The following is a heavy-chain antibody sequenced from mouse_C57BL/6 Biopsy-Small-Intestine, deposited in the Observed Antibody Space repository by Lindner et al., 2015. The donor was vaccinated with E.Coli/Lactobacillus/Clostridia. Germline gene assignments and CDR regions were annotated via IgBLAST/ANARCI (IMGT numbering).Heavy chain of an antibody. CDR1: GFNIKDDY. V-gene: IGHV14-4*01. CDR3: TTRWLLRPDY. CDR2: IDPENGDT. D-gene: IGHD2-3*01. Sequence: VQLQESGAELVRPGAPVKLSCTASGFNIKDDYMHWVKQRPEQGLEWIGWIDPENGDTEYASKFQGKATITADTSSNTAYLQLSSLTSEDTAVYYCTTRWLLRPDYWGQGTTLTVSS. J-gene: IGHJ2*01.